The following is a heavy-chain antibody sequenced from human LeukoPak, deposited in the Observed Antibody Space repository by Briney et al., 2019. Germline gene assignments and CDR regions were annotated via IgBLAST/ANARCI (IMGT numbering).Heavy chain of an antibody. CDR2: ISPNGGSA. CDR1: GFSFSDYS. D-gene: IGHD1-26*01. Sequence: PGGSLRLSCSASGFSFSDYSMHWVRQAPGKGLQYVSAISPNGGSAYYADSVEGRFTISRDNSKNALYLQMSSLRDEDTAVYYCVKDLHSGGDYWGQGTLVTVSS. V-gene: IGHV3-64D*09. J-gene: IGHJ4*02. CDR3: VKDLHSGGDY.